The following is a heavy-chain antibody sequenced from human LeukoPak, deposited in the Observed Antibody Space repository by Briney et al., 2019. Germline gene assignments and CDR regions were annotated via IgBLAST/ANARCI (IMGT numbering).Heavy chain of an antibody. V-gene: IGHV4-39*01. Sequence: SETLSLTCTVSGGSICSSSYYWGWIRQPPGEGLEWIGSIYYSGSTYYNPYLKSRVTISVDTSKNQFSLKLSSVTAADTAVYYCARHEIVVVPAAILCGWFDPWGQGTLVTVSS. J-gene: IGHJ5*02. D-gene: IGHD2-2*02. CDR3: ARHEIVVVPAAILCGWFDP. CDR2: IYYSGST. CDR1: GGSICSSSYY.